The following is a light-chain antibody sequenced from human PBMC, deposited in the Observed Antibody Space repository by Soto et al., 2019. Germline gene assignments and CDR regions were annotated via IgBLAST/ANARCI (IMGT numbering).Light chain of an antibody. CDR3: QQYGTSPLT. V-gene: IGKV3-20*01. J-gene: IGKJ4*01. CDR2: DAS. Sequence: EVVLTQSPGTLSLSPGERATLSCRASQSVTSSYLAWYQQKPGQAPRLLIYDASSRATGIPDRFSGSGSETDFTLTISRLEPEDFAVYYRQQYGTSPLTFGGGTKVAIK. CDR1: QSVTSSY.